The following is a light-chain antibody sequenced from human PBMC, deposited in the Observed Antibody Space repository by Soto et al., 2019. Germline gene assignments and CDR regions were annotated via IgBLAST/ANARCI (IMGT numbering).Light chain of an antibody. CDR1: QDISHY. CDR2: DAS. CDR3: QQYDTFVPGFT. J-gene: IGKJ3*01. Sequence: DVQMTQSPSSLSASVGDRVTLTCQARQDISHYLNWYQVKPGKAPKLLIYDASNLETGVPSRFSGSGSGTDFTLTISSLQPEDFATYYWQQYDTFVPGFTFGPGTRVDF. V-gene: IGKV1-33*01.